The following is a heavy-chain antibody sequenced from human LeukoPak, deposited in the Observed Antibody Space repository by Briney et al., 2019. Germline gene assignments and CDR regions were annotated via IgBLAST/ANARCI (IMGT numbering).Heavy chain of an antibody. V-gene: IGHV3-43*02. CDR2: ISGDGATT. CDR3: AKDNQRGGFQH. Sequence: PGGSLRLSCAASGFSFEDNAMYWVRQTPGKGLEWVSLISGDGATTYYADSVKGRFNISRDNSKRSLYLQMNSLRSEDSALYYCAKDNQRGGFQHWGQGTLVTVSS. D-gene: IGHD3-16*01. J-gene: IGHJ1*01. CDR1: GFSFEDNA.